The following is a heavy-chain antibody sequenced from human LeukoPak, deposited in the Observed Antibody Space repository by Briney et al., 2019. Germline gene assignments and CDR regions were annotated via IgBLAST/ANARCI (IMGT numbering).Heavy chain of an antibody. Sequence: GGSLRLSCAASGFTFSSYAMSWVRQAPGKGLEWVSAISGSGGSTYYADSVKGRFTISRDNSKNTLYLQMNSLRAEDTAVYYCAVKPSDYSGFDYWGQGTLVTVSS. D-gene: IGHD1-26*01. CDR1: GFTFSSYA. J-gene: IGHJ4*02. V-gene: IGHV3-23*01. CDR2: ISGSGGST. CDR3: AVKPSDYSGFDY.